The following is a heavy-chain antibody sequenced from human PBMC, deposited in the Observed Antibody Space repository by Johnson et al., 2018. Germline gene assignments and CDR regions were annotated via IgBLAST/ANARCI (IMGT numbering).Heavy chain of an antibody. CDR1: GFTFNNAW. V-gene: IGHV3-15*01. Sequence: VQLVQSGGGLVKPGGSLRLSCAASGFTFNNAWMTWVRQAPGKGLDWVGRIKSKSDTGTTDYAAPAKGRFTISRADSKNTLPLQIKSPKAEDTAVDYCTTDHYDDGSVAEYFHHRGQGTLVTVAS. CDR2: IKSKSDTGTT. CDR3: TTDHYDDGSVAEYFHH. D-gene: IGHD3-22*01. J-gene: IGHJ1*01.